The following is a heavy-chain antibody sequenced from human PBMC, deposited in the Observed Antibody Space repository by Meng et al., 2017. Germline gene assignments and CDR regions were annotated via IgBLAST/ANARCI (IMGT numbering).Heavy chain of an antibody. CDR1: GYTFTGYY. CDR3: AREMGIAVAGIDY. Sequence: ASVKVSCKASGYTFTGYYMHWVRQAPGQGLEWMGRINPNSGATNYAQKFQGRVTMTRDTSTSTAYMDLNRLRSDDTATYYCAREMGIAVAGIDYWGQGTLVTVSS. J-gene: IGHJ4*02. CDR2: INPNSGAT. D-gene: IGHD6-19*01. V-gene: IGHV1-2*06.